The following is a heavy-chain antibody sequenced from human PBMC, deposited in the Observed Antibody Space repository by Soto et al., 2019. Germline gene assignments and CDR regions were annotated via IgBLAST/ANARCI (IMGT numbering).Heavy chain of an antibody. CDR3: ARDRDCSSTSCSKSWFDP. V-gene: IGHV4-30-2*01. CDR2: IYHSGST. Sequence: SETLSLTCAVSGGSISSGGYSWSWIRQPPGKGLEWIGYIYHSGSTYYNPSLKSRVTISVDRSKNQFSLKLSSVTAADTAVYYCARDRDCSSTSCSKSWFDPWGQGTLVTSPQ. CDR1: GGSISSGGYS. D-gene: IGHD2-2*01. J-gene: IGHJ5*02.